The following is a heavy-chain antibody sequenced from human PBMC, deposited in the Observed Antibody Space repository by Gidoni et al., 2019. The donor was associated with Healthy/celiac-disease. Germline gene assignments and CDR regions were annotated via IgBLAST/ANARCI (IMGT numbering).Heavy chain of an antibody. CDR2: ISSSSSYI. CDR3: ARVWFPGEYCTNGVCYDYWFDP. V-gene: IGHV3-21*01. Sequence: EVQLVESGVGLVKPGGSLRLSCAASGFTFISYTMNWLRQAPGKGLEWVSSISSSSSYIYYADSVKGRFTISRDNAKNSLYLQMNSLRAEDTAVYYCARVWFPGEYCTNGVCYDYWFDPWGQGTLVTVSS. J-gene: IGHJ5*02. CDR1: GFTFISYT. D-gene: IGHD2-8*01.